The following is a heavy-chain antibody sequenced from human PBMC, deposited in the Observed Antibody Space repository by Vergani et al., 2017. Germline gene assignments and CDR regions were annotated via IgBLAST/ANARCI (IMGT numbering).Heavy chain of an antibody. CDR3: ARDRGWGKYFDY. V-gene: IGHV3-33*01. J-gene: IGHJ4*02. CDR1: GFTFNQYG. D-gene: IGHD7-27*01. CDR2: TWYDGNNK. Sequence: QVQLVESGGGVVQPGRSLRLSCAASGFTFNQYGMHWVRQAPGKGLEWVAVTWYDGNNKQYADSVKGRFTISRDNSKNTLYLEMNSLRAEDTAVYYCARDRGWGKYFDYWGQGTLVTVSS.